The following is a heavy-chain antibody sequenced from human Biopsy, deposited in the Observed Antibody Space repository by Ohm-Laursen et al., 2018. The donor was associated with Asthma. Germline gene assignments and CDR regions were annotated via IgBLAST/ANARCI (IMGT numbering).Heavy chain of an antibody. D-gene: IGHD4-23*01. CDR3: ARTHERWTSIQDDALDI. V-gene: IGHV3-30*03. J-gene: IGHJ3*02. Sequence: LSLTCAASGFTFRIYDIHWVRQAPGKGLEWVAVISYDGGNKFYGDSVKGRFTLSRDNSRNTLYLQMNSLRVEDTAIYYCARTHERWTSIQDDALDIWGQGTMVIVSS. CDR2: ISYDGGNK. CDR1: GFTFRIYD.